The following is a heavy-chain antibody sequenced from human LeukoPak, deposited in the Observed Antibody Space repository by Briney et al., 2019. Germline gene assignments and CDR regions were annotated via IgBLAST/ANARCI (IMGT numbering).Heavy chain of an antibody. V-gene: IGHV1-18*01. CDR2: ISAYNGNT. Sequence: ASVKVSCKASGYTFTSYGISWVRQAPGQGLEWMGWISAYNGNTNYAQKLQGRVTMTTDTSTSTAYMELSRLRSDDTAVYYCARIDCSSTSCYTPGGYYYYYGMDVWGQGTTVTVSS. D-gene: IGHD2-2*02. J-gene: IGHJ6*02. CDR1: GYTFTSYG. CDR3: ARIDCSSTSCYTPGGYYYYYGMDV.